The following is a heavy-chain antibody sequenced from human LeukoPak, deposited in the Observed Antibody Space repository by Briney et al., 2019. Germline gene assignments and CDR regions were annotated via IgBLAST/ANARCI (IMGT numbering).Heavy chain of an antibody. CDR2: ISSSSSYI. Sequence: PGGSLRLSCVASGFSLRNYWMSWVRQAPGKGLEWVSSISSSSSYIYYADSVKGRFTISRDNAKNSLYLQMNSLRAEDTAVYYCARVYSGWYDYWGQGTLVTVSS. CDR3: ARVYSGWYDY. D-gene: IGHD6-19*01. V-gene: IGHV3-21*01. J-gene: IGHJ4*02. CDR1: GFSLRNYW.